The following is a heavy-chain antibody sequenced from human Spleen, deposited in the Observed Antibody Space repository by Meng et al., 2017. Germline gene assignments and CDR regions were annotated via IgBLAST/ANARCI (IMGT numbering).Heavy chain of an antibody. V-gene: IGHV4-34*01. J-gene: IGHJ4*02. D-gene: IGHD1-14*01. CDR1: GGSFSGYY. Sequence: QVQLQQWGAGLLKPSETLSLTCAVYGGSFSGYYWSWIRQPPGKGLEWIGEINHSGSTNYIPSLKGRVTISVDKSKNQFSLDLRSVIAADTAVYFCARNLVGSSLDYWGQGTLVTVSS. CDR3: ARNLVGSSLDY. CDR2: INHSGST.